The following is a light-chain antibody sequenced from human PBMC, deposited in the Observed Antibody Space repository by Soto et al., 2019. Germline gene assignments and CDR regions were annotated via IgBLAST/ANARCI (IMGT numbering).Light chain of an antibody. J-gene: IGLJ1*01. Sequence: QSVLTQSPSASGTPGQRVTISCSGSNSNIGSNTVHWYQQLPGTAPELLIYRNNQRPSGVPDRFSGSKSGTSASLAISGLQSEDEADYYCAAWDDSLDGYVFGTGTKV. V-gene: IGLV1-44*01. CDR3: AAWDDSLDGYV. CDR2: RNN. CDR1: NSNIGSNT.